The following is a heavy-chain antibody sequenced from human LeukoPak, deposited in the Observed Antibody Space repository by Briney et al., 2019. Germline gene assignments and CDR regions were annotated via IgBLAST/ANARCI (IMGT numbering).Heavy chain of an antibody. V-gene: IGHV4-30-2*01. CDR2: IYHSGST. J-gene: IGHJ6*02. CDR1: GGSISSGGYS. Sequence: SETLSLTCAVSGGSISSGGYSWSWIRQPPGKGLEWIGYIYHSGSTYYNPSLKSRVTISVDTSKNQFSLKLSSVTAADTAVYYCARQGDSSHINRPFYYYYYGMDVWGQGTTVTVSS. D-gene: IGHD6-13*01. CDR3: ARQGDSSHINRPFYYYYYGMDV.